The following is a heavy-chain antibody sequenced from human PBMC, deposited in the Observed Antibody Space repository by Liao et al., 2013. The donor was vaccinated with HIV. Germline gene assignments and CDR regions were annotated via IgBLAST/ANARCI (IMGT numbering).Heavy chain of an antibody. D-gene: IGHD6-6*01. CDR2: LYQCEH. J-gene: IGHJ3*02. V-gene: IGHV4-61*02. Sequence: QVQLQESGPGLVKPSQTLSLTCTVSGGSISSGSYYWSWIRAARREGTGSGLGYLYQCEHQLQPLLKSRVTISIDASKNQFSLKLNSVTAADTAIYYCARDISSSWTDGFDIWGQGTMVTVSS. CDR1: GGSISSGSYY. CDR3: ARDISSSWTDGFDI.